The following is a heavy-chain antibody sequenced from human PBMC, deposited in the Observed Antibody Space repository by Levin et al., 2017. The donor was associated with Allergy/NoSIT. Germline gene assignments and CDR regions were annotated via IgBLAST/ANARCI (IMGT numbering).Heavy chain of an antibody. CDR3: ARDLLWRWEKQPAAP. D-gene: IGHD6-13*01. J-gene: IGHJ5*02. CDR1: GYTFTSYG. Sequence: VASVKVSCKASGYTFTSYGISWVRQAPGQGLEWMGWISAYNGNTNYAQKLQGRVTMTTDTSTSTAYMELRSLRSDDTAVYYCARDLLWRWEKQPAAPWGQGTLVTVSS. CDR2: ISAYNGNT. V-gene: IGHV1-18*01.